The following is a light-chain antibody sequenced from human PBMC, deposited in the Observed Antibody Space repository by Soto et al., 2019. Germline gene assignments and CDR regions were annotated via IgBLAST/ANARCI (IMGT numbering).Light chain of an antibody. CDR3: SSYTRSSTRV. CDR2: EVT. J-gene: IGLJ3*02. Sequence: QSVLTQPPSASGSPGQSVTISCTGTSSDVGGYNYVSWYQQHPGKAPKLMIYEVTNRPSGVSNRFSGSKSGNTASLTISGLQAEDEADYYCSSYTRSSTRVFGGGTKVTVL. V-gene: IGLV2-14*01. CDR1: SSDVGGYNY.